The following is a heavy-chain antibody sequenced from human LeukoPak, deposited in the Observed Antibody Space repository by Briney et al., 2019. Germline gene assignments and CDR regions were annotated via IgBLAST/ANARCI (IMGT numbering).Heavy chain of an antibody. Sequence: KPSETLSLTCAVYGGSFSGYYWSWIRQPPGKGLEWIGEINHSGSTNYNPSLKSRVTISVDTSKNQFSLKLSSVTAADTAVYYWARMYYDYVWGSYRSLDYWGQGTLVTVSS. CDR1: GGSFSGYY. CDR3: ARMYYDYVWGSYRSLDY. D-gene: IGHD3-16*02. J-gene: IGHJ4*02. CDR2: INHSGST. V-gene: IGHV4-34*01.